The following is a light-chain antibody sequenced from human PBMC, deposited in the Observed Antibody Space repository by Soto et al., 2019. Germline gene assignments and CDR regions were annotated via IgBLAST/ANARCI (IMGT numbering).Light chain of an antibody. CDR2: DAS. CDR1: QSVSSY. J-gene: IGKJ4*01. Sequence: EIVLTQSPATLSLCRGERATLSCRASQSVSSYLAWYQQKPGQAPRLLIYDASNRANGIPARFSGSGSGTAFTLTISSLEPEDFAVYYSPRRSNWPPLTFGGGTKVEIK. V-gene: IGKV3-11*01. CDR3: PRRSNWPPLT.